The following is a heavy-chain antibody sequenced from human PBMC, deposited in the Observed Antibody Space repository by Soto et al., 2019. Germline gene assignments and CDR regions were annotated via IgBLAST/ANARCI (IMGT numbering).Heavy chain of an antibody. D-gene: IGHD3-22*01. J-gene: IGHJ6*02. CDR3: ARDKVGYYDSSGYYRVSVPPDYYYGMDV. V-gene: IGHV1-69*01. Sequence: QVQLVQSGAEVKKPGSSVKVSCKASGGTFSSYAISWVRQAPGQGLEWRGGIIPIFGTANYAQKFQGRVTITADESTSTGYMELSSLRSEDTAVYYCARDKVGYYDSSGYYRVSVPPDYYYGMDVWGQGTTVTVSS. CDR2: IIPIFGTA. CDR1: GGTFSSYA.